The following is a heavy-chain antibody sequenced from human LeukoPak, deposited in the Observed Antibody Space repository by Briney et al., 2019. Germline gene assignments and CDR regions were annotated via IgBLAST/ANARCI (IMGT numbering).Heavy chain of an antibody. Sequence: GGSLRLSCAASGFTFSNYAMSWVRQAPGKGLEWVSLISPTGGSSFYADSVKGPFTISRDNSKNTLYLQMNSLTAEDTAVYYCAKGWGLFVRYFDYWGQGTLVTVSS. CDR1: GFTFSNYA. CDR2: ISPTGGSS. D-gene: IGHD3-16*02. J-gene: IGHJ4*02. V-gene: IGHV3-23*01. CDR3: AKGWGLFVRYFDY.